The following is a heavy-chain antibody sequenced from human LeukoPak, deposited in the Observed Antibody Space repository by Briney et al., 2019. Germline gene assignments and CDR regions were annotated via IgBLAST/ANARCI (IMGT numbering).Heavy chain of an antibody. Sequence: PSETLSLTCTVSGGSISSSSYYWGWIRQPPGKGLEWIGSIYYSGSTYYNPSLKSRVTISVDTSKNQFSLKLSSVTAADTAVYYCARQAKSRLFDYWGQGTLVTVSS. V-gene: IGHV4-39*01. J-gene: IGHJ4*02. D-gene: IGHD4/OR15-4a*01. CDR3: ARQAKSRLFDY. CDR1: GGSISSSSYY. CDR2: IYYSGST.